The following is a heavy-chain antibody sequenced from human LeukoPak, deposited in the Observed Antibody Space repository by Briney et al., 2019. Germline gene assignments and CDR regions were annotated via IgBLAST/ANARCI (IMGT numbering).Heavy chain of an antibody. Sequence: SETLSLTCTVSGDSTSNFYWNWIRQSPGKGLEWIGNIHYSGSSVYNPSLKSRVTISIDTSRRQFFLKLNSVTAADTAVYFCALAPNSNWFDFWGPGTLVTVSS. CDR3: ALAPNSNWFDF. CDR1: GDSTSNFY. J-gene: IGHJ5*01. D-gene: IGHD2-8*01. V-gene: IGHV4-59*03. CDR2: IHYSGSS.